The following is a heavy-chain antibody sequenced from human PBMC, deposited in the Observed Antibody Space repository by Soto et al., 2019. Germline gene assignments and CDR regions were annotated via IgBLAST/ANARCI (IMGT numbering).Heavy chain of an antibody. V-gene: IGHV1-46*01. CDR2: IDPSGGVT. CDR3: ARDVTGHDNYETIGYPFDP. CDR1: GYTFTKFH. Sequence: QVQLIQFGAEVKKPGASVKVSCRASGYTFTKFHIHWVRQAPGQGLEWMGMIDPSGGVTRDAQSLQGKIPMTSDRSTSSCYMELRGLTSEDTAVYYCARDVTGHDNYETIGYPFDPWGPGPLVTVSS. D-gene: IGHD3-16*01. J-gene: IGHJ5*02.